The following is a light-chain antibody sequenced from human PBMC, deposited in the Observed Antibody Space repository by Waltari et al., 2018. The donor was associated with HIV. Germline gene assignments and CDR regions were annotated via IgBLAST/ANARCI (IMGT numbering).Light chain of an antibody. CDR1: QSINSY. V-gene: IGKV1-39*01. J-gene: IGKJ2*01. CDR3: QQSYSTPYT. CDR2: AAS. Sequence: DIQMTQSPSSLSASVGDRVTITCRASQSINSYLNWYQQKPGKAPKLLIYAASSLQSGVPSRFSGSGSGTYFTLTISSLQPEDFAIYYCQQSYSTPYTFGQGTKLEIK.